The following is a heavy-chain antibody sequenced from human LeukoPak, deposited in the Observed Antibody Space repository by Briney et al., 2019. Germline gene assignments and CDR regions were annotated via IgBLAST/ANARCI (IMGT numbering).Heavy chain of an antibody. CDR3: ARLSGYSSGHYYSDY. CDR1: GGSISSDY. D-gene: IGHD3-22*01. CDR2: IYYRGST. J-gene: IGHJ4*02. V-gene: IGHV4-59*01. Sequence: SETLSLTCTVSGGSISSDYWSWIRQPPGQVLEWIGYIYYRGSTNYNPSLKSRVTISVDTSKNQFSLKLSSVTAADTAVYYCARLSGYSSGHYYSDYWGQGTLVTVSS.